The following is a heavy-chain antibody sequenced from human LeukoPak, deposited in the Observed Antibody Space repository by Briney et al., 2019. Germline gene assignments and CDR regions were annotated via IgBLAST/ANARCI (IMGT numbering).Heavy chain of an antibody. CDR1: GYTFTSYG. J-gene: IGHJ4*02. CDR3: ARDLTHLAVAGSTGY. CDR2: ISAYNGNT. V-gene: IGHV1-18*01. Sequence: ASVKVSCKPSGYTFTSYGISWVRQAPGQGLEWMGWISAYNGNTNYAQKLQGRVTMTTDTSTSTAYMELRSLRSDDTAVYYCARDLTHLAVAGSTGYWGQGTLVTVSS. D-gene: IGHD6-19*01.